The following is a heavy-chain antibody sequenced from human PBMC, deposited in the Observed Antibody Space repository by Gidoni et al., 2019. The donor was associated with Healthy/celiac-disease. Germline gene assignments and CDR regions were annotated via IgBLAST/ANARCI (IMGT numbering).Heavy chain of an antibody. CDR3: ARERSSSSDYYYYGMDV. Sequence: EVQLVASGGGLVKLGGSLRLSCVASGFTFSSYSMSWVRQAPGKGLEWVSSISSSSSYIYYADSVKGRFTISRDNSKNSLYLQMNSLRAEDTAVYYCARERSSSSDYYYYGMDVWGQGTTVTVSS. J-gene: IGHJ6*02. CDR2: ISSSSSYI. D-gene: IGHD6-6*01. V-gene: IGHV3-21*01. CDR1: GFTFSSYS.